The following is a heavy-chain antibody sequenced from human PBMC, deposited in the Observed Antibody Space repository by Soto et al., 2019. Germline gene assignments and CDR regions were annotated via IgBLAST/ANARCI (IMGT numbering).Heavy chain of an antibody. CDR1: GGTFSSYA. V-gene: IGHV1-69*12. CDR3: ARDNEGYCSGGSCSSYGY. D-gene: IGHD2-15*01. J-gene: IGHJ4*02. CDR2: IIPIFGTA. Sequence: QVQLVQSGAEVKKPGSSVKVSCKASGGTFSSYAISWVRQAPGQGREWMGGIIPIFGTANYAQKFQGRVTITADDSTSPANMELSSLRSEDTAVYYCARDNEGYCSGGSCSSYGYWGQGTLVTVSS.